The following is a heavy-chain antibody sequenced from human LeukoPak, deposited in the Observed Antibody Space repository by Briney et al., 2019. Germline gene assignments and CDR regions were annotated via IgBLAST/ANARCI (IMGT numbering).Heavy chain of an antibody. Sequence: PGGSLRLSCAASGFTFSSYAMSWVRQAPGKGLEWVSIISGNADGTNYADSVKGRFTISRDNSKNTLYLQMNSLRAEDTAVYYCASELPRYCSSTSCLIFDYWGQGTLVTVSS. V-gene: IGHV3-23*01. D-gene: IGHD2-2*01. CDR2: ISGNADGT. CDR1: GFTFSSYA. J-gene: IGHJ4*02. CDR3: ASELPRYCSSTSCLIFDY.